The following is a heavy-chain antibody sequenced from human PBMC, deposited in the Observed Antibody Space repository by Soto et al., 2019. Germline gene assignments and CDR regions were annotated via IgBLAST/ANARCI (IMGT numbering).Heavy chain of an antibody. Sequence: GGSLRLSCAASGFTFNRYWMSWVRQAPGKGLAWVANIKKDGSEQYYVDSVKGRFTVSRDNAKNSLTLQMSGLRAEDTAVYYCARGSTSWYFDFWGQGTLVTVSS. CDR2: IKKDGSEQ. CDR1: GFTFNRYW. V-gene: IGHV3-7*01. CDR3: ARGSTSWYFDF. D-gene: IGHD2-2*01. J-gene: IGHJ4*02.